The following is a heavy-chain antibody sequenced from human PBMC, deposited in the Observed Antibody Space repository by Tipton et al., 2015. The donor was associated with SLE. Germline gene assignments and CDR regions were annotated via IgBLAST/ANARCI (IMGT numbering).Heavy chain of an antibody. CDR1: GGSISNYY. D-gene: IGHD3-3*01. Sequence: TLSLTCSVSGGSISNYYWSWIRQPPGKGLEWIGYINYSGITNYNFSLKSRVTMSLDTSNNQFSLRLSSVTAADTAVYYCARGRWSGYYWGWFDPWGQGTLVTVSS. V-gene: IGHV4-59*12. CDR3: ARGRWSGYYWGWFDP. J-gene: IGHJ5*02. CDR2: INYSGIT.